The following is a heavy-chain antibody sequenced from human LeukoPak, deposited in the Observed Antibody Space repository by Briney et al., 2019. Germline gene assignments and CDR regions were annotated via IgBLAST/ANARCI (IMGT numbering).Heavy chain of an antibody. Sequence: GGSLRLSCAASGFTFSSYAMSWVRQAPGKGLEWVSYISSSGSTIYYADSVKGRFTISRDNAKNSLYLQMNSLRAEDTAVYYCARGGRPTFGGAIGLNWGQGTLVTVSS. D-gene: IGHD3-16*02. CDR3: ARGGRPTFGGAIGLN. J-gene: IGHJ4*02. V-gene: IGHV3-48*04. CDR2: ISSSGSTI. CDR1: GFTFSSYA.